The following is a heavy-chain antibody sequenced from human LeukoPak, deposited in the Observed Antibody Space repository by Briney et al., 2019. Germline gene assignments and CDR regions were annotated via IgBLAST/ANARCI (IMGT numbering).Heavy chain of an antibody. V-gene: IGHV1-2*02. Sequence: ASVKVSCKASGYTFTGYYMHWVRQAPGQGLEWMGWINPNSGGTNYAQKFQGRVTMTRDTSISTAYMELSRLRSDDTAVYYCARAHRRGYCSSTSCYGNWFDPWGQGTLVTVSS. CDR3: ARAHRRGYCSSTSCYGNWFDP. J-gene: IGHJ5*02. CDR1: GYTFTGYY. D-gene: IGHD2-2*01. CDR2: INPNSGGT.